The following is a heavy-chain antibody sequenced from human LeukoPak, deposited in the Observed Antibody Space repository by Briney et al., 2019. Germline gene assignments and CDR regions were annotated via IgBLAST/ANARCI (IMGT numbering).Heavy chain of an antibody. CDR2: IYHSGST. CDR3: AGAEPRGIIWHPY. CDR1: GAPISSNNW. V-gene: IGHV4-4*02. Sequence: SETLSLTCTVSGAPISSNNWWWSWVRQPPGKGLERIGEIYHSGSTNYNPSLKSRATMSVDKSKNQFSLELSSVTAADTAVYYCAGAEPRGIIWHPYWGQGTLVTVSS. J-gene: IGHJ4*02.